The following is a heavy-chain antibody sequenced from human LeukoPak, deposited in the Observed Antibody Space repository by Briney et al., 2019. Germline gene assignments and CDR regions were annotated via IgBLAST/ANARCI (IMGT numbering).Heavy chain of an antibody. CDR1: GGTFSSYA. CDR2: IIPIFGAA. D-gene: IGHD3-10*01. CDR3: ARLAHYYGSGSYYNYFDY. Sequence: SVKVSCKASGGTFSSYAISWVRQAPGQGLEWMGGIIPIFGAANYAQKFQGRVTITADKSTSTAYMELSSLRSEDTAVYYCARLAHYYGSGSYYNYFDYWGQGTLVTVSS. V-gene: IGHV1-69*06. J-gene: IGHJ4*02.